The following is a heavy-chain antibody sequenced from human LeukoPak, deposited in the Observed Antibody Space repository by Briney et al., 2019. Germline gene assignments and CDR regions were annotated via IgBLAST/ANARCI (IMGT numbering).Heavy chain of an antibody. CDR3: ANSKGETFIYYFDK. J-gene: IGHJ4*02. D-gene: IGHD3-16*01. Sequence: GGSLRLPCAASGFTFSTYWMHWVRQAPGKGLVWLSRISSDGSSTNYADSVKGRFTISRDNAKNTLYLQMNSLRAEDTAVYYCANSKGETFIYYFDKWGQGTLVTVSS. CDR1: GFTFSTYW. CDR2: ISSDGSST. V-gene: IGHV3-74*01.